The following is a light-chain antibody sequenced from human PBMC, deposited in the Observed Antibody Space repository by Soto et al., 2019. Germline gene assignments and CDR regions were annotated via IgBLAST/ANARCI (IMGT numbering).Light chain of an antibody. V-gene: IGKV3-15*01. Sequence: EIVMTQSPATLSVSPGERATLSCRASQSVSSNLAWYQQKPGQAPRLLIYGASTRATGIPARFSGSGSGTEFTLTISSLPSEDFAVYYCQQYSNWPPRITFGPGTKVDIK. J-gene: IGKJ3*01. CDR3: QQYSNWPPRIT. CDR1: QSVSSN. CDR2: GAS.